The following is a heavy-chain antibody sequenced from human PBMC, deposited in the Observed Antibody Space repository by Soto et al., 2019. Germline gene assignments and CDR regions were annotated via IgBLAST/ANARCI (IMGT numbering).Heavy chain of an antibody. Sequence: ASVKVSCKASGYTFTSYGISWVRQAPGQGLEWMGWISAYNGNTNYAQKLQGRVTMTTDTSTSTAYMELRSLRSDDTAVYYCARGNYCSSTSCPNYYYYGMDVWGQGTTVTVSS. V-gene: IGHV1-18*01. D-gene: IGHD2-2*01. CDR2: ISAYNGNT. CDR3: ARGNYCSSTSCPNYYYYGMDV. CDR1: GYTFTSYG. J-gene: IGHJ6*02.